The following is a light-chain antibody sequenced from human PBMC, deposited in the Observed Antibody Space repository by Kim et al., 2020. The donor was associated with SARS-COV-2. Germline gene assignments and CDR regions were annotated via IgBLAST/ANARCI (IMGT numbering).Light chain of an antibody. Sequence: SSELTQDPTAFVALGQTVRITCQGNNLRSYYASWYQQKAGQAPLLIIFGKNSRPAGIPDRFSGSYSGDIASLTITGAQADDEADHYSSSRVRDGNYYVFASGTKVTFL. CDR2: GKN. CDR1: NLRSYY. CDR3: SSRVRDGNYYV. V-gene: IGLV3-19*01. J-gene: IGLJ1*01.